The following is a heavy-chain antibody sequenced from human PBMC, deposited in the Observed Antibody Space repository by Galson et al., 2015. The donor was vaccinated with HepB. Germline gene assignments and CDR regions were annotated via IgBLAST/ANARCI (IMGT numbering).Heavy chain of an antibody. CDR1: GGSISSGGYY. J-gene: IGHJ4*02. CDR2: IYYSGST. V-gene: IGHV4-31*03. Sequence: TLSLTCTVSGGSISSGGYYWSWIRQHPGKGLEWIGYIYYSGSTYYNPSLKSRVTISVDTSKNQFSLKLSSVTAADTAVYYCARYIVVVTAYYYFDYWGQGTLVTVSS. D-gene: IGHD2-21*02. CDR3: ARYIVVVTAYYYFDY.